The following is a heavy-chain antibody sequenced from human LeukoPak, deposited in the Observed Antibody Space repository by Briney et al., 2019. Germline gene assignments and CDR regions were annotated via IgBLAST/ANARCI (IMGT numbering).Heavy chain of an antibody. D-gene: IGHD6-13*01. J-gene: IGHJ4*02. CDR3: ARGTSSWHGVDY. CDR2: IRQDGSQK. V-gene: IGHV3-7*01. Sequence: GGSLRLSCAASGFTFSSYWMSWVRQAPGKGLEWVATIRQDGSQKYYVDSVKGRFTISRDNAKNSLSLQMNSLRAEDTAVYYCARGTSSWHGVDYWGQGTLVAVSS. CDR1: GFTFSSYW.